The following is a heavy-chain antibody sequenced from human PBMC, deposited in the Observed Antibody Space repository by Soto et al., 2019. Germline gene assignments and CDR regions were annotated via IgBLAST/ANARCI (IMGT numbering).Heavy chain of an antibody. CDR3: ARGSTDSYPGSRIFDF. J-gene: IGHJ4*02. V-gene: IGHV3-23*01. CDR2: ITDTGGDT. D-gene: IGHD3-10*01. Sequence: GVSLILSWAASGFTFSSYAMSWVRQAPGEGLEWVSTITDTGGDTKYADSVRGRFTMSRDNSKKTLYLQMNSLRVEDSALYYCARGSTDSYPGSRIFDFWGRGTLVTVSS. CDR1: GFTFSSYA.